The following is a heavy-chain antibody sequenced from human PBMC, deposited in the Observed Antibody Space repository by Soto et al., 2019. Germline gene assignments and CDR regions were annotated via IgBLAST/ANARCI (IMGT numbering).Heavy chain of an antibody. V-gene: IGHV4-31*03. CDR3: AREHCSSTSCYYYYGMDV. CDR2: IYYSGST. D-gene: IGHD2-2*01. CDR1: GGSIISGGYY. Sequence: PSETLSLTCTVSGGSIISGGYYWSWIRQHPGKGLEWIGYIYYSGSTYYNPSLKSRVTISVDTSKNQFSLKLSSVTAADTAVYYCAREHCSSTSCYYYYGMDVWGQGTTVTVSS. J-gene: IGHJ6*02.